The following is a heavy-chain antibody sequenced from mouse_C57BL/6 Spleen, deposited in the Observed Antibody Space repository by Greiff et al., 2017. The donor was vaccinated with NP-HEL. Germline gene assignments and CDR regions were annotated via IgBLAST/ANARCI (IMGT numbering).Heavy chain of an antibody. J-gene: IGHJ4*01. CDR1: GFTFSDYG. CDR3: ASADGSSAYYAMNY. V-gene: IGHV5-17*01. Sequence: EVKLMESGGGLVKPGGSLKLSCAASGFTFSDYGMHWVRQAPEQGLEWVAYISSGSGTIYYADKVKGRFTISRDNAKNTLFLQMTSMRSEDTAMYYGASADGSSAYYAMNYWGQGTSVTVYS. D-gene: IGHD1-1*01. CDR2: ISSGSGTI.